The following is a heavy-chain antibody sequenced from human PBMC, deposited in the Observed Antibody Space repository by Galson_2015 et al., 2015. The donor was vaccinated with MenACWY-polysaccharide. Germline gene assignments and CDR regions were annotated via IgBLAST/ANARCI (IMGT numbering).Heavy chain of an antibody. J-gene: IGHJ6*02. Sequence: QSGAEVKKPGESLPISCMGSGYSFSTYWIGWVRQMPGKGLEWMGIIYPGDSDTRYSPSFQGQVTISADKSISTAYLQWSSLKASDTAIYYCAIQATMDVWGQGTTVIVSS. V-gene: IGHV5-51*01. CDR1: GYSFSTYW. CDR3: AIQATMDV. CDR2: IYPGDSDT.